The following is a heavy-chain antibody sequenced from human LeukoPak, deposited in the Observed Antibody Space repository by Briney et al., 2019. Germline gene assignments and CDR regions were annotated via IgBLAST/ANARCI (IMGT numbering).Heavy chain of an antibody. CDR3: ASFRIAARRDYGMDV. Sequence: GASVKVSCKASGYTLTSYGISWVRQAPGQGLEWMGWISAYNGNTNYAQKFQGRVTMTEDTSTDTAYMELSSLRSKDTAVYYCASFRIAARRDYGMDVWGQGTTVTVSS. D-gene: IGHD6-6*01. V-gene: IGHV1-18*01. CDR1: GYTLTSYG. CDR2: ISAYNGNT. J-gene: IGHJ6*02.